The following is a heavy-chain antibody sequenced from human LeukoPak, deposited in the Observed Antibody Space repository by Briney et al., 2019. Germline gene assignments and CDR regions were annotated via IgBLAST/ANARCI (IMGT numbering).Heavy chain of an antibody. V-gene: IGHV3-23*01. CDR3: AKNGGDSCYSAVDS. Sequence: PGGSLRLSCAASEFTFSSYAMSWVRQAPGKGLEWVSVIRGSGRETFYADSVRGRFTISRDNSKNTLLLQMNSLRAEDTAVYYCAKNGGDSCYSAVDSWGQGTLVTVSS. CDR1: EFTFSSYA. D-gene: IGHD2-21*01. CDR2: IRGSGRET. J-gene: IGHJ4*02.